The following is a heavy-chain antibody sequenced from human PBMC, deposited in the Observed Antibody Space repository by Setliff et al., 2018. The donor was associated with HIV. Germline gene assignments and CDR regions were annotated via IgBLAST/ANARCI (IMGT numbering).Heavy chain of an antibody. CDR3: ARGGSAMVPGRNYWYFDL. CDR2: VSYSGST. Sequence: SETLSLTCTVSGGSMNNYHWSWIRQPPGKGLEWIGFVSYSGSTKYNPSLKSRVTMSVDTSRNELSLRLSSVTAADTAVYFCARGGSAMVPGRNYWYFDLWGRGTLVTVSS. V-gene: IGHV4-59*01. D-gene: IGHD5-18*01. CDR1: GGSMNNYH. J-gene: IGHJ2*01.